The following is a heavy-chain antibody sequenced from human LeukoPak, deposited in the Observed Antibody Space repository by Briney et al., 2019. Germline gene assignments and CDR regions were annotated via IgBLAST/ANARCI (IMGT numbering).Heavy chain of an antibody. V-gene: IGHV1-3*03. CDR3: ARNYGSGEFDY. D-gene: IGHD3-10*01. CDR1: GYIFTNYA. Sequence: GASVKVSCKASGYIFTNYAIHWVRQAPGQRLQWMGWINVGNGNTKYSQEFQGRVTITRDTSASTAYMELSSLRSEDMAVYYCARNYGSGEFDYWGQGTLVTVSS. CDR2: INVGNGNT. J-gene: IGHJ4*02.